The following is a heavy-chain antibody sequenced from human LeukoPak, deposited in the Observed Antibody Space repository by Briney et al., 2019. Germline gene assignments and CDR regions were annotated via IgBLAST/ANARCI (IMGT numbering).Heavy chain of an antibody. V-gene: IGHV3-21*01. CDR2: ISSSSSYI. D-gene: IGHD2-2*01. Sequence: GGSLRLSCATSGFTFSSYSMNWVRQAPGKGLEWVSSISSSSSYIYYADSVKGRFTISRDNAKNSLYLQMNSLRAEDTAVYYCASGIVVAPAAIGYTDYWGQGTLVTVSS. CDR1: GFTFSSYS. CDR3: ASGIVVAPAAIGYTDY. J-gene: IGHJ4*02.